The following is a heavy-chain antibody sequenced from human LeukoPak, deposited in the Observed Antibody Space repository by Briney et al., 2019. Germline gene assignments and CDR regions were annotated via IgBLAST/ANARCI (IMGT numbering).Heavy chain of an antibody. V-gene: IGHV4-39*07. CDR1: GGSISSSSYY. CDR3: ARPSGSYYPFDY. CDR2: IYYSGST. Sequence: PSETLPLTCTVSGGSISSSSYYWGWIRQPPGKGLEWIGSIYYSGSTYYNPSLKSRVTISVDTSKNQFSLKLSSVTAADTAVYYCARPSGSYYPFDYWGQGTLVTVSS. D-gene: IGHD1-26*01. J-gene: IGHJ4*02.